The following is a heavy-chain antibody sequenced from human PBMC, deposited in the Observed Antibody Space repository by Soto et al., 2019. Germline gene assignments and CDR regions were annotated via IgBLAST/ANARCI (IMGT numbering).Heavy chain of an antibody. Sequence: SETLSLTCTVSGGSISSGGYYWSWIRQHPGKGLEWIGYTYYSGSTYYNPSLKSRVTISVDTSKNQFSLKLSSVTAADTAVYYCARDGYGSGSYFSNWGQGTLVTVSS. J-gene: IGHJ4*02. CDR3: ARDGYGSGSYFSN. V-gene: IGHV4-31*03. CDR2: TYYSGST. D-gene: IGHD3-10*01. CDR1: GGSISSGGYY.